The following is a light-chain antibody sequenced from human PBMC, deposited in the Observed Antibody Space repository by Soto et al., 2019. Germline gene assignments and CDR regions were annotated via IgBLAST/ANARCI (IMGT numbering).Light chain of an antibody. V-gene: IGKV2-24*01. CDR3: MQATQSYT. Sequence: DIVLTQTRLSSPVTLGQPASISCRSSQSLVHIDGNTYFNWLQQRPGQPPRLLIYKFSNRFPGVPDRFSSSGAGTDFTLKISRVEAEDVGVYYCMQATQSYTFGQGTRLEIK. CDR1: QSLVHIDGNTY. CDR2: KFS. J-gene: IGKJ2*01.